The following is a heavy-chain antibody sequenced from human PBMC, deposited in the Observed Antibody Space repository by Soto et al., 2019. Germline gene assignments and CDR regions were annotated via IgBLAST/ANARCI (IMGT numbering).Heavy chain of an antibody. D-gene: IGHD3-3*01. CDR2: INQDESEK. Sequence: GSLRLSCAASGFSLSDYWMSWVRQAPGKGLEWVANINQDESEKYFMDSVTGRFAISRDNAKNSLYLQMNSLRAEDTAVYYCARDPPYYDFWSGRLPWFDPWGQGTLVTVSS. CDR1: GFSLSDYW. CDR3: ARDPPYYDFWSGRLPWFDP. J-gene: IGHJ5*02. V-gene: IGHV3-7*01.